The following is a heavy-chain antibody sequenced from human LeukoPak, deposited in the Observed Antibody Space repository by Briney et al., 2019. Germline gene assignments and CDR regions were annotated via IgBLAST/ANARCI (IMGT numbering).Heavy chain of an antibody. J-gene: IGHJ5*02. V-gene: IGHV3-64*01. CDR2: INSNGDST. CDR1: GFTFNNYA. CDR3: ARDHTGWFDP. Sequence: GGSLRLSCPPSGFTFNNYARHWARQAPGKGLEYVSAINSNGDSTYYANSVKGRFTISRDNSKNTLFIQMGSLRAEDMAVYYCARDHTGWFDPWGQGTLVTVSS. D-gene: IGHD4-17*01.